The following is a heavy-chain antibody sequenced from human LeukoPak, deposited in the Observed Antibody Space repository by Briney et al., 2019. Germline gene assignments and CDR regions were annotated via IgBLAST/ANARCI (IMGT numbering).Heavy chain of an antibody. D-gene: IGHD5-18*01. CDR1: GFTVSSNY. V-gene: IGHV3-66*02. CDR2: IYSGGST. CDR3: ARSLRDTAMVYYYYYYYMDV. J-gene: IGHJ6*03. Sequence: GSLRLSCAASGFTVSSNYMSWVRQAPGKGLEWVSVIYSGGSTYYADSVKGRFTISRDNSKNTLYLQMNSLRAEDTAVYYCARSLRDTAMVYYYYYYYMDVWGKGTTVTVSS.